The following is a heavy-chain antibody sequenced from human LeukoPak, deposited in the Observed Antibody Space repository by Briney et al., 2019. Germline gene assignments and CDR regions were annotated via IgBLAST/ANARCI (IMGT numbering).Heavy chain of an antibody. Sequence: PSGTLSLTCAVSGGSISSSNWWSWVRQPPGKGLEWIGEIYRSGSTNYNPSLKSRVTISVDKSKNQFSLKLSSVTAADTAVYYCASRPFTMVRGVSTFDYWGQGTLVTVSS. J-gene: IGHJ4*02. CDR1: GGSISSSNW. CDR3: ASRPFTMVRGVSTFDY. D-gene: IGHD3-10*01. CDR2: IYRSGST. V-gene: IGHV4-4*02.